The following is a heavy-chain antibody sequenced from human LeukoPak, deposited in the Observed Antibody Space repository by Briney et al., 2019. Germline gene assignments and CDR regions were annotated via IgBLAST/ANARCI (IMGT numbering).Heavy chain of an antibody. CDR3: AKGGQDFDFWRFDY. J-gene: IGHJ4*02. CDR2: ISGSGGRT. V-gene: IGHV3-23*01. CDR1: GFSFSVYA. D-gene: IGHD3-3*01. Sequence: GGSLRLSCAASGFSFSVYAMSWVRQAPGKGLEWVSSISGSGGRTYYTNSVKGRFTISRENFKNTVYLEMNNLGAEDTALYYCAKGGQDFDFWRFDYWGQGNLVIVSS.